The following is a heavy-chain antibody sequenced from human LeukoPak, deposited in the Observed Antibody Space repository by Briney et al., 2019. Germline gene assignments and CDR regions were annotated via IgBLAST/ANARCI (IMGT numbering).Heavy chain of an antibody. V-gene: IGHV4-4*07. CDR1: GGSIINHY. Sequence: SETLSLTCTVSGGSIINHYWSWIRQPAGKGLEWIGRIYSSGSANYSPSLKSRASMSIDTSNNHFSLNLTSVTAADTALYFCARDVRYASGWSTPESWGQGTLVTVSS. J-gene: IGHJ5*02. D-gene: IGHD6-19*01. CDR3: ARDVRYASGWSTPES. CDR2: IYSSGSA.